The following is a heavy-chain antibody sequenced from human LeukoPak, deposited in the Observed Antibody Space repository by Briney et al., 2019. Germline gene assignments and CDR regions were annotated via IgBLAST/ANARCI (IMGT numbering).Heavy chain of an antibody. CDR1: GFTFDDYA. V-gene: IGHV3-9*01. D-gene: IGHD6-19*01. Sequence: HPGRSLRLSCAASGFTFDDYAMHWVRQAPRKGLEWVSGISWNSATIDYADSVKGRFSISRDNSKNYLYLQMNSLRAEDTAFYYCAKAVSSGTGTYYFDYWGQGTLVTVSS. J-gene: IGHJ4*02. CDR2: ISWNSATI. CDR3: AKAVSSGTGTYYFDY.